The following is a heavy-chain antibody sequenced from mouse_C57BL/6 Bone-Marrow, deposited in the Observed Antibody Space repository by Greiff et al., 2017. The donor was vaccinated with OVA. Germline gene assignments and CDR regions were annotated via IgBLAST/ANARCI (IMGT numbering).Heavy chain of an antibody. CDR1: GYTFTDYY. CDR3: ARSPGSSWFAY. Sequence: EVQLQQSGPELVKPGASVKISCKASGYTFTDYYMNWVKQSHGKSLEWIGDINPNNGGTSYNQKFKGKATLTVDKSSSTAYMELRSLTSEDSAVYYCARSPGSSWFAYWGQGTLVTVSA. D-gene: IGHD1-1*01. J-gene: IGHJ3*01. V-gene: IGHV1-26*01. CDR2: INPNNGGT.